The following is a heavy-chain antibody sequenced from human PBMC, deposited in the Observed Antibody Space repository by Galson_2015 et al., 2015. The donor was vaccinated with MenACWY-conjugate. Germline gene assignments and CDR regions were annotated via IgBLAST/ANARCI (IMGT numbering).Heavy chain of an antibody. D-gene: IGHD1-7*01. CDR1: GYSFTSNW. CDR3: ARQPPLATGTTRFDY. J-gene: IGHJ4*02. Sequence: QSGAEVKKPGESLKISCKGSGYSFTSNWIGWVRQMPGKGLEWMGIIFPSDSDSRYSPSFQGQVTISADKSISTAYLQWSSVKASDTAMYYCARQPPLATGTTRFDYWGQGTLVTVSS. CDR2: IFPSDSDS. V-gene: IGHV5-51*03.